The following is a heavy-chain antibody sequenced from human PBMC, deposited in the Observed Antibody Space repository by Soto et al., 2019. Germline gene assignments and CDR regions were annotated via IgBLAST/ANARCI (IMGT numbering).Heavy chain of an antibody. D-gene: IGHD6-19*01. V-gene: IGHV1-3*01. Sequence: GASVHGSWKASGYTFSSYARHWGRQAPGQRLEWMGWINAGNGNTKYSQRFQGRVTITRDTSASTAYMELSSLRSEDTAVYYCARFSGTRLVGKNYYYHGMDVWGQGTTVTVSS. CDR1: GYTFSSYA. CDR2: INAGNGNT. J-gene: IGHJ6*02. CDR3: ARFSGTRLVGKNYYYHGMDV.